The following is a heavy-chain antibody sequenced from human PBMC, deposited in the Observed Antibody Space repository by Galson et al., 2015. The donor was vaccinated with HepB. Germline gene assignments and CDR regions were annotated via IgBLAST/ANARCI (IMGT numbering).Heavy chain of an antibody. CDR1: GFTFSSYA. V-gene: IGHV3-30*04. CDR3: AREALGYCSGGSCYSSTYYFDY. CDR2: ISYDGNNK. D-gene: IGHD2-15*01. J-gene: IGHJ4*02. Sequence: SLRLSCAASGFTFSSYAMHWVRQAPGKGLEWVAVISYDGNNKYYADSVKGRFTISRDNSKNTLYLQMNSLRAEDTAVYYCAREALGYCSGGSCYSSTYYFDYWGQGTLVTVSS.